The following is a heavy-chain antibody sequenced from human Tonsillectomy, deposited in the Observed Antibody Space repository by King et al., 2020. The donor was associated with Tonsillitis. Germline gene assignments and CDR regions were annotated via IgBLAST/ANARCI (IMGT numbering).Heavy chain of an antibody. CDR3: TRQIGDYDFWSGYY. V-gene: IGHV3-73*02. Sequence: VQLVESGGGLVQPGGSLKLSCAASGFTFSSSAMHWVRQASGKGLEWVGRIRSKANSYATAYAASVKGRFTISRHDSKNMAYLQMNSLKTEDTAVYYCTRQIGDYDFWSGYYWGQGTLVTVSS. CDR1: GFTFSSSA. CDR2: IRSKANSYAT. D-gene: IGHD3-3*01. J-gene: IGHJ4*02.